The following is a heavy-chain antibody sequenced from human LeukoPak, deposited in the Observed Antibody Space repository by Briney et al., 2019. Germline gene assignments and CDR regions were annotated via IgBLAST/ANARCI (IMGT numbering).Heavy chain of an antibody. CDR2: IHSDGSIT. CDR1: GFTFSSYW. D-gene: IGHD4-17*01. V-gene: IGHV3-74*01. J-gene: IGHJ4*02. Sequence: GGSLRLSCAASGFTFSSYWLHWVRQAPGKGLVWVSRIHSDGSITSYADSVKGRFTVSRDNAKNTLYLQMNSLRADDTAVYYCARDRTTVTVFDYWGQGTLVTVSS. CDR3: ARDRTTVTVFDY.